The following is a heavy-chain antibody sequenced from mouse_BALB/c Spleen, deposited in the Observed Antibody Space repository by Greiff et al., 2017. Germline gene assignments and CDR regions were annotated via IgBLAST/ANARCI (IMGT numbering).Heavy chain of an antibody. CDR2: IDPYNGGT. V-gene: IGHV1S135*01. CDR1: GYAFTSYN. Sequence: VQLKQSGPELVKPGASVKVSCKASGYAFTSYNMYWVKQSHGKSLEWIGYIDPYNGGTSYNQKFKGKATLTVDKSSSTAYMHLNSLTSEDSAVYYCAREGYYGNYYFDYWGQGTTLTVSS. J-gene: IGHJ2*01. CDR3: AREGYYGNYYFDY. D-gene: IGHD2-1*01.